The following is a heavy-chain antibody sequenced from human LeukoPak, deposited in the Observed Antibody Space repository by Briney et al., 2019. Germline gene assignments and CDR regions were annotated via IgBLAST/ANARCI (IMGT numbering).Heavy chain of an antibody. J-gene: IGHJ4*02. CDR1: GFTFSSYA. D-gene: IGHD6-13*01. V-gene: IGHV3-30*01. Sequence: GRSLRLSCAASGFTFSSYAMHWVRQAPGKGLEWVAVISYDGSNKYYADSVKGRFTISRDNPTNTLYLQMNSLRAEDTAVYYCARDFSAAAGDDYWGEGTLVTVSS. CDR2: ISYDGSNK. CDR3: ARDFSAAAGDDY.